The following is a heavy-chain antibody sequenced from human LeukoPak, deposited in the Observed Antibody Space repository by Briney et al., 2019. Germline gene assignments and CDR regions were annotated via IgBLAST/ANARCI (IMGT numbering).Heavy chain of an antibody. V-gene: IGHV5-51*01. CDR1: GYSFTSYW. J-gene: IGHJ4*02. Sequence: HGESLKISCKGSGYSFTSYWIGWVRQMPGKGLEWMGIIYPGDSDTRYSPSFQGQVTISADKSISTAYLQWGSLEASDTAMYYCARIGYDFWSGYPFDYWGQGTLVTVSS. CDR2: IYPGDSDT. CDR3: ARIGYDFWSGYPFDY. D-gene: IGHD3-3*01.